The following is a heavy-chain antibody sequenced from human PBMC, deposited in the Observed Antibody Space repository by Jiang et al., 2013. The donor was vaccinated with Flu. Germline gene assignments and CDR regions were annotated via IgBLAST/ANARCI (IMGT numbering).Heavy chain of an antibody. CDR2: IYPGDSDT. V-gene: IGHV5-51*01. D-gene: IGHD4-17*01. J-gene: IGHJ3*02. CDR3: ASYTTDSYAFDI. Sequence: IIYPGDSDTRYSPSFQGQVTISADKSISTAYLQWSSLKASDTAMYYCASYTTDSYAFDIWGQGTMVTISS.